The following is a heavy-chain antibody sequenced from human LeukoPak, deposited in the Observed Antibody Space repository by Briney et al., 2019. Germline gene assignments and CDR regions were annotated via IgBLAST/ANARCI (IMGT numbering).Heavy chain of an antibody. CDR3: ARRRGQWRAYYYMDV. CDR2: INHSGST. V-gene: IGHV4-34*01. Sequence: SETLSLTCAVYGVSFSGYYWSWIRQPPGKGLEWIGEINHSGSTNYNPSLKSRVTISVDTSKNQFSLKLSSVTAADTAVYYCARRRGQWRAYYYMDVWGKGTTVTISS. J-gene: IGHJ6*03. CDR1: GVSFSGYY. D-gene: IGHD6-19*01.